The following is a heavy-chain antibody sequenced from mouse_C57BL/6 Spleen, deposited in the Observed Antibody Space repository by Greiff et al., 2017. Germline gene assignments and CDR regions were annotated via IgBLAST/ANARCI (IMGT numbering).Heavy chain of an antibody. CDR3: ARSTKDYAMDY. V-gene: IGHV1-55*01. CDR2: IYPGSGST. D-gene: IGHD1-1*01. CDR1: GYTFTSYW. J-gene: IGHJ4*01. Sequence: QVQLQQPGAELVKPGASVKMSCKASGYTFTSYWITWVKQRPGQGLEWIGDIYPGSGSTNYNEKFKSKATLTVDTSSSTAYMQLSSLTSEDSAVYYCARSTKDYAMDYWDQGTSVTVSS.